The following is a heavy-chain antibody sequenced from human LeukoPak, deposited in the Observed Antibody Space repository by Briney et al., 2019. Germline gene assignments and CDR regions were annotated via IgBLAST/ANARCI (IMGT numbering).Heavy chain of an antibody. J-gene: IGHJ4*02. D-gene: IGHD1-26*01. CDR1: GFRFSSYG. Sequence: PGRSLRLSCAASGFRFSSYGMHWVRQAPGKGLEWVSSISSSSSYIYYADSVKGRFTISRDNAKNSLYLQMNSLRAEDTAVYYCARDLFRGSGSYSAYWGQGTLVTVSS. CDR2: ISSSSSYI. V-gene: IGHV3-21*01. CDR3: ARDLFRGSGSYSAY.